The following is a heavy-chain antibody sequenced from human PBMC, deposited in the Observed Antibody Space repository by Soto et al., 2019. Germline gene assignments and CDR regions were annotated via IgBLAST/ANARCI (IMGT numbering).Heavy chain of an antibody. V-gene: IGHV3-30*02. Sequence: DSVKGRFTISRDNSKNTLYLQMNSLRAEDTAVYYCAKDILEIVGARREIWGQGTMVTVSS. D-gene: IGHD1-26*01. J-gene: IGHJ3*02. CDR3: AKDILEIVGARREI.